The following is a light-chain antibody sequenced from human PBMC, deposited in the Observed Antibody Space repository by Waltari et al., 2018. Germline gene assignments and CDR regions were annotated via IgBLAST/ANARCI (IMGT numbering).Light chain of an antibody. V-gene: IGKV1-5*03. Sequence: DIQMTQSPSTLSASVGERVTITCRASQSISNWLAWYQQKPGKAPKLLRYETSRLESGVPSRFSGSGSGTEFTLTISSLQPEDSATYYCQQYKDYSPYTFGQGTKVEIK. CDR1: QSISNW. J-gene: IGKJ2*01. CDR3: QQYKDYSPYT. CDR2: ETS.